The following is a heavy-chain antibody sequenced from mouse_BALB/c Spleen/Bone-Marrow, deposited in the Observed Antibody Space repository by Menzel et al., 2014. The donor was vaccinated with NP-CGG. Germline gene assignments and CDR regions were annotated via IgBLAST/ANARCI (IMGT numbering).Heavy chain of an antibody. V-gene: IGHV14-3*02. CDR3: ARYGNGLMDY. CDR1: GFNIKDAY. Sequence: VQLQQSGAELVKPGASVKLSCTASGFNIKDAYMHWVKQRPEQGLEWIGRIDTANGNTKYDPKFQGKATITADTSSNTAYLQLSSLTSEDTAVYYCARYGNGLMDYWGQGTSVTVSS. D-gene: IGHD2-1*01. J-gene: IGHJ4*01. CDR2: IDTANGNT.